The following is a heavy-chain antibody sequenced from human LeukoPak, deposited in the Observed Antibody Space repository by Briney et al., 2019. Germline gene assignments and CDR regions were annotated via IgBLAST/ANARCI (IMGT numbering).Heavy chain of an antibody. V-gene: IGHV4-59*01. J-gene: IGHJ4*02. CDR3: ARAGWYGRYFDY. D-gene: IGHD6-19*01. CDR2: IYYSGST. CDR1: GGSISSYY. Sequence: SETLSLTCTVSGGSISSYYWSWIRQPPGKRLEWIGYIYYSGSTNYNRSLKSRVTISVDTSKNQFSLRLSSVTAADTAVYYCARAGWYGRYFDYWGQGTLVTVSS.